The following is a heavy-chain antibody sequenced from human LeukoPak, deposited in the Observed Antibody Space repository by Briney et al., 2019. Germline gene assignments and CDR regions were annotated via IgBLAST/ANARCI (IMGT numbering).Heavy chain of an antibody. D-gene: IGHD4-23*01. Sequence: GGSLRLSCAASGFTFTSYAMSWIRQAPGKGLEWVSIIGVSGDNTDYADSVKGRFTISRDNSKNMLYLQMNGLRAEDTAVYFCARDPRYGGASGALYFDYWGPGTLVIVSS. CDR3: ARDPRYGGASGALYFDY. J-gene: IGHJ4*02. CDR1: GFTFTSYA. CDR2: IGVSGDNT. V-gene: IGHV3-23*01.